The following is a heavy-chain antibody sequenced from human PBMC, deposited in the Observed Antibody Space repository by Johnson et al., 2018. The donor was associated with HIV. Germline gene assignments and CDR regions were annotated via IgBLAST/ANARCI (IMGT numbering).Heavy chain of an antibody. CDR2: ISSSGSTI. Sequence: QEQLVESGGVVVQPGGSLRLSCAASGFTFDDYGMSWIRQAPGKGLEWVSYISSSGSTIYYADSVKGRFTISRDNSKNTLYLQMNSLRAEDTAVYYCARDGEAQELPLGNAFDIWGQGTMDTVSS. CDR3: ARDGEAQELPLGNAFDI. CDR1: GFTFDDYG. D-gene: IGHD2-15*01. J-gene: IGHJ3*02. V-gene: IGHV3-11*04.